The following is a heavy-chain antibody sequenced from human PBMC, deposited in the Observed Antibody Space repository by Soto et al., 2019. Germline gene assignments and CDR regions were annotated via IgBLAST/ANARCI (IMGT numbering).Heavy chain of an antibody. CDR2: IYYLGST. J-gene: IGHJ4*02. CDR1: GGSMSEYF. CDR3: ARDGYAASGSPYPAY. D-gene: IGHD3-10*01. Sequence: PSETLSLTCSVSGGSMSEYFWSWIRQSPGKGLEWIGYIYYLGSTDYNPSLKSRVTISVDTSKRQFSLRLTSVTAADTAVYYCARDGYAASGSPYPAYWGPGTQVTVSS. V-gene: IGHV4-59*01.